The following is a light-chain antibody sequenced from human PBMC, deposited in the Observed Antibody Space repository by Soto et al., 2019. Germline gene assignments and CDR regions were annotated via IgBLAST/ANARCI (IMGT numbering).Light chain of an antibody. CDR3: QQYHSSPVT. V-gene: IGKV4-1*01. CDR1: RSISYSSNKKNQ. Sequence: DIFMAQSPDSLSLSLVESATINCKSIRSISYSSNKKNQLAWYQQKPGQPPQLLIYWASTRESGVPDRFTGSGSGTDFTLTISSLQAEDVAVYYCQQYHSSPVTFGQGTRLEIK. CDR2: WAS. J-gene: IGKJ5*01.